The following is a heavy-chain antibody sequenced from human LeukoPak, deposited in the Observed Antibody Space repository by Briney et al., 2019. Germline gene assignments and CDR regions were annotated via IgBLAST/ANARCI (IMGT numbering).Heavy chain of an antibody. J-gene: IGHJ6*02. CDR1: GYSLNVYY. Sequence: ASVKVSCEASGYSLNVYYIHWVRQAPGQGLEWMGWIKPKSDDTNYGQNFQGRVTMTRGTSISTAYMELSGLRSDDTAVYYCARVDEGGHFSYYGMDAWGQGTTVTVSS. D-gene: IGHD3-16*01. CDR2: IKPKSDDT. CDR3: ARVDEGGHFSYYGMDA. V-gene: IGHV1-2*02.